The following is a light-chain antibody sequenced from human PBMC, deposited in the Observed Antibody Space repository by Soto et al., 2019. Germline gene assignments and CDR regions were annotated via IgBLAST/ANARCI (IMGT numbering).Light chain of an antibody. Sequence: QSALTQPPSASGSPGQSVTISCTGASSDIGGSDYVSWHQQHPGKAPKLMIYDVNMRPSGVPNRFSGSKSGNTASLTVSGLQAEDEADYYCSSYAGSNNFCVFGTGTKLTVL. CDR2: DVN. CDR1: SSDIGGSDY. V-gene: IGLV2-8*01. J-gene: IGLJ1*01. CDR3: SSYAGSNNFCV.